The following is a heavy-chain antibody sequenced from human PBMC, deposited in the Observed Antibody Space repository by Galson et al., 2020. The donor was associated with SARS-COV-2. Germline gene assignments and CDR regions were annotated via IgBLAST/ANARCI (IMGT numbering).Heavy chain of an antibody. Sequence: TGGYLRLYCAASGFPYNNHGMHWVRQAPGKGLEWVTAISSDGSDNYYADSVRGRFTISRDNSKNTLYLQMNSLRAEDTAVYYCSKAYNWNVRVGWFDSWGQGSLVTVCS. CDR3: SKAYNWNVRVGWFDS. V-gene: IGHV3-30*18. CDR1: GFPYNNHG. D-gene: IGHD1-20*01. J-gene: IGHJ5*01. CDR2: ISSDGSDN.